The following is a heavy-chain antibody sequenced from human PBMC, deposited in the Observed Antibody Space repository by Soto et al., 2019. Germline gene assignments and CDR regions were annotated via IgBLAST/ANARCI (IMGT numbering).Heavy chain of an antibody. D-gene: IGHD2-15*01. CDR1: GGTFSSYA. Sequence: GASVKVSCKASGGTFSSYAISWVRQAPGQGLDWMGGIIPIFGTANYAQKFQGRVTITADDSTSTAYMELSSLRSEDTAVYYCARVGGHPLYYFDYWGQGTLVTHSS. CDR2: IIPIFGTA. J-gene: IGHJ4*02. V-gene: IGHV1-69*13. CDR3: ARVGGHPLYYFDY.